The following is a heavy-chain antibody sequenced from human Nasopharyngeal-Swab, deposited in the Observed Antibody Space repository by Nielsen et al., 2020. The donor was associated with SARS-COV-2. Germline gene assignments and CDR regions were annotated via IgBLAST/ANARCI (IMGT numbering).Heavy chain of an antibody. J-gene: IGHJ6*02. Sequence: GESLKISCAASGFTFNNYAMSWVRQAPGKGLEWVSTIGGSGGSTDYADSVKGRFTISRDNSKNTLYLQMNSLRAEDTAVYYCAKKDRITGGYGMDVWGQGTTVTVSS. CDR1: GFTFNNYA. CDR3: AKKDRITGGYGMDV. CDR2: IGGSGGST. D-gene: IGHD7-27*01. V-gene: IGHV3-23*01.